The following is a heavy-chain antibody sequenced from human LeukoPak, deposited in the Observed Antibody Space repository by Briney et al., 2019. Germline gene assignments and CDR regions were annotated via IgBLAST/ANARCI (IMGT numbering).Heavy chain of an antibody. CDR1: GGSMSSSNW. D-gene: IGHD3-22*01. J-gene: IGHJ6*02. CDR2: IYHRGST. CDR3: ASASYYYGGSGYTYYYRMDL. V-gene: IGHV4-4*02. Sequence: PSETLSLTCAVSGGSMSSSNWWSWVRQPPGKGLGWIGEIYHRGSTNYSPSLKSRLTISEDTSQNQFTLKLSSVTAANTAVYYCASASYYYGGSGYTYYYRMDLWGQGTTVTVPS.